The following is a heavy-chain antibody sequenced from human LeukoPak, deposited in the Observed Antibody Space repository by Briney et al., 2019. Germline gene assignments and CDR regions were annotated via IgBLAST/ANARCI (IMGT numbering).Heavy chain of an antibody. Sequence: SETLSLTCTVSGGSISSGSYYWSWIRQPPGKGLEWIGYIYYSGSTNYNPSLKSRVTISVDTSKNQFSLKLSSVTAADMAVYYCARDGGILTGYYTVDYWGQGTLVTVSS. CDR1: GGSISSGSYY. CDR2: IYYSGST. J-gene: IGHJ4*02. V-gene: IGHV4-61*01. CDR3: ARDGGILTGYYTVDY. D-gene: IGHD3-9*01.